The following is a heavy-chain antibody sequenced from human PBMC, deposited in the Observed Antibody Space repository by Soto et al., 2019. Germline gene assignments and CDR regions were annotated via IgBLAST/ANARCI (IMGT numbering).Heavy chain of an antibody. J-gene: IGHJ4*02. CDR2: INHSGST. V-gene: IGHV4-34*01. CDR3: ARVARSSGYYFPPRY. Sequence: SETLSLTCAVYGGSFSGYYWSWIRQPPGKGLEWIGEINHSGSTNYNPSLKSRVTISVDTSKNQFSLKLSSVTAADTAVYYCARVARSSGYYFPPRYWGQGTLVTVSS. D-gene: IGHD3-22*01. CDR1: GGSFSGYY.